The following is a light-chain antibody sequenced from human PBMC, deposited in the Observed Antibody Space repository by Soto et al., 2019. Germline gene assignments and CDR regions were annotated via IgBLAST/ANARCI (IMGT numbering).Light chain of an antibody. CDR2: KAS. Sequence: DIQMTQSPYTLSGSVGDRVTITCRASQTISSWLAWYQQKPGKAPKLLIYKASTLKSGTPARFSGSGSGTEFTLTISNLQTEDFAVYYRQQYNKWPRSFGQGTK. J-gene: IGKJ1*01. V-gene: IGKV1-5*03. CDR3: QQYNKWPRS. CDR1: QTISSW.